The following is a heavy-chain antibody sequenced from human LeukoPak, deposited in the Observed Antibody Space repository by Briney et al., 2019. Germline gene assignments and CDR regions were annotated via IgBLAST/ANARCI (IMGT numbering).Heavy chain of an antibody. V-gene: IGHV1-46*01. J-gene: IGHJ4*02. Sequence: ASVKVSCKASGYSFSLYYLHWVRQAPGQGPEWMGMINPGDGSTTYRQKFKGRVTLTRDMSTSTIYMELSGLKFEDTAVYYSAREAGSSWHNWGQGTLVTVSS. CDR2: INPGDGST. D-gene: IGHD6-13*01. CDR3: AREAGSSWHN. CDR1: GYSFSLYY.